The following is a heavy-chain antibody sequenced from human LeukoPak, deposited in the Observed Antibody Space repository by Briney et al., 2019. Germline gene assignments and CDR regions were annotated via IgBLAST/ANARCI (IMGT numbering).Heavy chain of an antibody. CDR2: IYYSGST. Sequence: PSETLSLTCTVSGGSISSYYWSWIRQPPGKGLEWIGYIYYSGSTNYNPSLKSRVTISVDTSKNQFSLKLSSVTAADTAVYYCARDFWSGPYYYMDVWGKGTTVTVSS. V-gene: IGHV4-59*01. D-gene: IGHD3-3*01. CDR3: ARDFWSGPYYYMDV. J-gene: IGHJ6*03. CDR1: GGSISSYY.